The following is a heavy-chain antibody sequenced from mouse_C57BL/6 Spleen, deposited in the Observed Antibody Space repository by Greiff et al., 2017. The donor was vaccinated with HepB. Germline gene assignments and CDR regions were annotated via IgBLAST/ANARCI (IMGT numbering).Heavy chain of an antibody. D-gene: IGHD2-3*01. V-gene: IGHV1-76*01. CDR1: GYTFTDYY. J-gene: IGHJ1*03. CDR2: IYPGSGNT. Sequence: VQLQQSGAELVRPGASVKLSCKASGYTFTDYYINWVKQRPGQGLEWIARIYPGSGNTYYNEKFKGKATLTAEKSSSTAYMQLSSLTSEDSAVYFCARDGYLGYFDVWGTGTTVTVSS. CDR3: ARDGYLGYFDV.